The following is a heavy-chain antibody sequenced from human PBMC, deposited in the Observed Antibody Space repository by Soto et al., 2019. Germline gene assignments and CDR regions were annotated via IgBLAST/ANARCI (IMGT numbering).Heavy chain of an antibody. CDR1: GGSISSSSYY. V-gene: IGHV4-39*01. Sequence: QLQLQESGPGLVKPSETLSLTCTVSGGSISSSSYYWGWIRQPPGKGLEWIGSIYYSGSTYYNPSLKSRVTISVDTSKNQFSLKLSSVTAADTAVYYCARYLRGTTVTRSDYFDYWGQGTLVTVSS. J-gene: IGHJ4*02. CDR3: ARYLRGTTVTRSDYFDY. D-gene: IGHD4-17*01. CDR2: IYYSGST.